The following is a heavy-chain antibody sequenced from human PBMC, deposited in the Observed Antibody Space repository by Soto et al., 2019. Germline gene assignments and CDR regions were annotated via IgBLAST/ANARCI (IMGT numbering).Heavy chain of an antibody. CDR2: VGPYNGNT. D-gene: IGHD2-15*01. CDR1: GNTFTNYG. V-gene: IGHV1-18*04. J-gene: IGHJ2*01. CDR3: ARCYCSLGSCYTCWHFDL. Sequence: QVQLVQSGAEVKKPGASVRVSCKASGNTFTNYGISWVRQAPGQGLEWMGWVGPYNGNTDHAQNFQGRVTMTTDTSTNTAYMELGSLRSDDTALYYCARCYCSLGSCYTCWHFDLWGRGTLVTVSS.